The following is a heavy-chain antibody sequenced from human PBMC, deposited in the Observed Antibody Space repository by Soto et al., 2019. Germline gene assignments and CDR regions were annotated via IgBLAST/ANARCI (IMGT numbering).Heavy chain of an antibody. V-gene: IGHV2-5*02. D-gene: IGHD1-26*01. CDR1: GFSFSTPGVG. CDR2: SYWDDDK. Sequence: QITLKESGPTLVKPTQPLTLPCSSSGFSFSTPGVGVGWIRQPPGKPLEWLALSYWDDDKLYSPSLSSRLTITKDTSRNQVVLIVTYMDPRDTGTYYCAHCPPYRPCWDPDFWGQGTLVTVSS. CDR3: AHCPPYRPCWDPDF. J-gene: IGHJ4*02.